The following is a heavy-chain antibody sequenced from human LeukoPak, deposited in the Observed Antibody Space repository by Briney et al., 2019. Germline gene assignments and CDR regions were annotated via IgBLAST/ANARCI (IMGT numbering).Heavy chain of an antibody. D-gene: IGHD6-13*01. V-gene: IGHV3-21*01. CDR2: ISSSSSYI. Sequence: GGSLRLSCAASGFTFRPFWMTWVRQAPGKGLEWVSSISSSSSYIYYADSVKGRFTISRDNAKNSLYLQMNSLRAEDTAVYYCAREDSSWYSAWGQGTLVTVSS. CDR3: AREDSSWYSA. J-gene: IGHJ5*02. CDR1: GFTFRPFW.